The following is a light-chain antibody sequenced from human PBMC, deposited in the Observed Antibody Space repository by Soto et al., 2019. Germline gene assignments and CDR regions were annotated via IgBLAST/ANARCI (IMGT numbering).Light chain of an antibody. J-gene: IGKJ4*01. V-gene: IGKV1-33*01. CDR1: QDISNH. CDR3: QQLDHLPPV. CDR2: GAS. Sequence: DIQMTQSPSSLAASVGDRVTITCQASQDISNHLNWYQQKPGRAPKLLIYGASNLETGVPSRFSGSGSGSHFTFTISSLQPEDIATYSCQQLDHLPPVFGGGTKVEIK.